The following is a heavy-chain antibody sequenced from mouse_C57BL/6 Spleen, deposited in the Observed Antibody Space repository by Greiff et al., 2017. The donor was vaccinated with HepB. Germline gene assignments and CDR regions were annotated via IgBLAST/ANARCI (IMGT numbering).Heavy chain of an antibody. CDR1: GYTFTDYN. V-gene: IGHV1-22*01. CDR2: INPNNGGT. D-gene: IGHD3-2*02. CDR3: ARPKTAQATGFAY. J-gene: IGHJ2*01. Sequence: SGPELVKPGASVKMSCKASGYTFTDYNMHWVKQSHGKSLEWIGYINPNNGGTSYNQKFKGKATLTVNKSSSTAYMELRSLTSEDSAVYYCARPKTAQATGFAYWGQGTTLTVSS.